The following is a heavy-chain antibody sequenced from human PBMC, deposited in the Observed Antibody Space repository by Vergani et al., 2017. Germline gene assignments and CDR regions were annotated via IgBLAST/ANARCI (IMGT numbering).Heavy chain of an antibody. CDR1: GGTFSSYA. J-gene: IGHJ6*03. CDR2: IIPIFGTA. D-gene: IGHD5-18*01. CDR3: AVEKQLHYYYYYMDV. Sequence: QVQLVQSGAEVKKPGSSVKVSCKASGGTFSSYAISWVRQAPGKGLEWMGGIIPIFGTANYAQKFQGRVTITADESTSTAYLELSSLRSEDTAVYYCAVEKQLHYYYYYMDVWGKGTTVTVSS. V-gene: IGHV1-69*01.